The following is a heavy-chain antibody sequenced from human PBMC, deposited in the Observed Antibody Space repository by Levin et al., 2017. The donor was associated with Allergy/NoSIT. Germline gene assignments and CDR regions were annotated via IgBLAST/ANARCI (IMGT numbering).Heavy chain of an antibody. CDR3: AKGGRGGIAAAGTGDY. V-gene: IGHV3-23*01. J-gene: IGHJ4*02. CDR1: GFTFSSYA. Sequence: SCAASGFTFSSYAMSWVRQAPGKGLEWVSAISGSGGSTYYADSVKGRFTISRDNSKNTLYLQMNSLRAEDTAVYYCAKGGRGGIAAAGTGDYWGQGTLVTVSS. D-gene: IGHD6-13*01. CDR2: ISGSGGST.